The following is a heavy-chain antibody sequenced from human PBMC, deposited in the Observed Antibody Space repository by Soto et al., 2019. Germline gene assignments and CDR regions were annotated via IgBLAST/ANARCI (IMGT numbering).Heavy chain of an antibody. CDR1: GDSVSSRDYY. D-gene: IGHD2-2*01. J-gene: IGHJ6*02. V-gene: IGHV4-30-4*01. Sequence: PSETLSLTCTVSGDSVSSRDYYWSWVRQSPGKGLEWIGYIYFSGSTYYSPSLKSRVSMSVDTSKNQFSLRLTSVTAADTAVYFCARDPMPDHYYYGMDVWGPGTTVTVSS. CDR2: IYFSGST. CDR3: ARDPMPDHYYYGMDV.